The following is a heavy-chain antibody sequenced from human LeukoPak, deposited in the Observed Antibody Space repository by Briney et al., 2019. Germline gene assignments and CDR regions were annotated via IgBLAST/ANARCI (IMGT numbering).Heavy chain of an antibody. CDR1: GYTFTGYY. CDR3: ARGPVVVGATYYYYMDV. Sequence: ASVKVSCKASGYTFTGYYMHWVRQAPGQGLEWMGWINPNSGGTNYAQKFQGRVTMTRDTSISTAYMELSRLRSDDTAVYYCARGPVVVGATYYYYMDVWGKGTTVTVS. J-gene: IGHJ6*03. D-gene: IGHD1-26*01. V-gene: IGHV1-2*02. CDR2: INPNSGGT.